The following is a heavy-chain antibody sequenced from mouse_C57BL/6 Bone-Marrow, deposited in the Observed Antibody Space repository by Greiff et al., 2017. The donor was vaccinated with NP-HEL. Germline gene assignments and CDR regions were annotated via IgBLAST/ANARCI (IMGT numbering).Heavy chain of an antibody. Sequence: VQLQQPGAELVMPGASVKLSCKASGYTFTSYWMHWVKQRPGQGLEWIGEIDPSDSYTNYNQKFKGKSTLTVDKSSSTAYMQLSSLTSEDSAVYYCARGGLNFDYWGQSTTLTVSS. CDR2: IDPSDSYT. J-gene: IGHJ2*01. CDR3: ARGGLNFDY. CDR1: GYTFTSYW. D-gene: IGHD2-2*01. V-gene: IGHV1-69*01.